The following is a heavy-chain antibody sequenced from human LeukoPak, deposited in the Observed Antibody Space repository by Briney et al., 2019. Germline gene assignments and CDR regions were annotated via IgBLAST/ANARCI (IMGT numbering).Heavy chain of an antibody. Sequence: GGSLRLSCAASGFTFSSYAMSWVRQAPGKGLEWVSAISGSGGSTYYADSVKGRFTISRDNAKNSLYLQMNSLRDEDTAVYYCARVARGYGANEGHFDYWGQGTLVTVSS. J-gene: IGHJ4*02. CDR3: ARVARGYGANEGHFDY. V-gene: IGHV3-23*01. D-gene: IGHD3-10*01. CDR1: GFTFSSYA. CDR2: ISGSGGST.